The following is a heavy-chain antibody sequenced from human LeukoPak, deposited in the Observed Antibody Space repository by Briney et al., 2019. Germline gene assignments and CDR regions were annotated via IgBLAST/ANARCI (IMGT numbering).Heavy chain of an antibody. D-gene: IGHD4-17*01. J-gene: IGHJ4*02. V-gene: IGHV4-34*01. Sequence: PSETLSLTCTASGGSISDYFWTWIRQPPGKGLEWIGEINHSGSTDYNPSLKSRVTISVDTSKNQFSLRLSSVTAADTAVYYCAREPVDYGDYDFDYWGQGTLVTVSS. CDR1: GGSISDYF. CDR3: AREPVDYGDYDFDY. CDR2: INHSGST.